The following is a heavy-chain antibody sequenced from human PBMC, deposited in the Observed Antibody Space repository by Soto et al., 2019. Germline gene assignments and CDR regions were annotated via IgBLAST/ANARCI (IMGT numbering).Heavy chain of an antibody. V-gene: IGHV3-30*18. J-gene: IGHJ5*02. CDR1: GFTFSSYC. Sequence: QVQLVESGGGVVQPGRSLRLSCAASGFTFSSYCMHWVRQAPGKGLEWVAVISYDGSNKYYADSVKGRFTISRDNSKNTLYLQMNSLRAEDTAVYYCAKVRAMIWSPFDPWGQGTLVTVSS. D-gene: IGHD3-22*01. CDR2: ISYDGSNK. CDR3: AKVRAMIWSPFDP.